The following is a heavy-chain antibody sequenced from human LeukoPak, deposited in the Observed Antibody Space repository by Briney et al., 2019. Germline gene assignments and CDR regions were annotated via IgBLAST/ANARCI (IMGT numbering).Heavy chain of an antibody. D-gene: IGHD5-12*01. CDR2: VSSGGNR. CDR1: XXSXSNSXYY. CDR3: ARRYGDYGLDY. V-gene: IGHV4-39*01. Sequence: SETLSXTXXVXXXSXSNSXYYWGXIRQPPGGGLEWIGDVSSGGNRYYNPSLSSRVTMSVDTSKNQVSLKLTYVTAADTAVYYCARRYGDYGLDYWGQGTLVTVSS. J-gene: IGHJ4*02.